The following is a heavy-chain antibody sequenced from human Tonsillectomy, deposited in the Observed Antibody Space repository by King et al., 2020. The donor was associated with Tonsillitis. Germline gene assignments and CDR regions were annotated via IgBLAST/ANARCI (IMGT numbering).Heavy chain of an antibody. CDR1: GFTFSSYS. Sequence: VQLVESGGGLVKPGGSLRLSCAASGFTFSSYSMNLVRQAPGRGLEWVLSISTTSTYIYLADSVKGRFTISRDNAKNSLYLQMSSLRAADTAVYYCARGNGDNWGQGTLVTVSS. J-gene: IGHJ4*02. CDR2: ISTTSTYI. V-gene: IGHV3-21*01. D-gene: IGHD2-8*01. CDR3: ARGNGDN.